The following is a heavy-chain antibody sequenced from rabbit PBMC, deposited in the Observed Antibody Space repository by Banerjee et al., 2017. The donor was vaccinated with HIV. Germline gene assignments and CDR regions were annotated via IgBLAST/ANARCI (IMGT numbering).Heavy chain of an antibody. J-gene: IGHJ4*01. CDR3: ARGGGL. CDR1: GFDFSGYG. Sequence: QLKESGGGLVTPGGTLKLSCKASGFDFSGYGMSWVRQAPGKGLEWIGIIYVGKGSTDYASWVNGRFTISRENTQNTVSLQLNSLTAADTATYFCARGGGLWGPGTLVTVS. CDR2: IYVGKGST. V-gene: IGHV1S7*01.